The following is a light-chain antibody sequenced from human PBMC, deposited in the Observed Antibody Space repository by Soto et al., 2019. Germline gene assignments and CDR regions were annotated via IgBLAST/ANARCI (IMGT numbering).Light chain of an antibody. J-gene: IGKJ2*01. V-gene: IGKV1-39*01. Sequence: IQMTQSPSSLSASVGDRVTITCRASQRITTYLNWYQQKPGKAPKLLISTAATLQGGVPSRFSGSGSGTDFTLTITTLQPEYFSTYFCQQRYSTPYTFGQGTKQE. CDR1: QRITTY. CDR2: TAA. CDR3: QQRYSTPYT.